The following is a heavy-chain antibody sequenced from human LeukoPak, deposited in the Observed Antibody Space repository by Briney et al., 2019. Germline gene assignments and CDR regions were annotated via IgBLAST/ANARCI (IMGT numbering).Heavy chain of an antibody. CDR2: IYYSGST. J-gene: IGHJ4*02. Sequence: SETLSLTCTVSGGSISTYYWSWIRQPPGKGLEWIGYIYYSGSTSYNPSLKSRVTISVDTSKNQFSLKLSSVTAADTAVYYCARARDGYNEDWGQGTLVTVSS. V-gene: IGHV4-59*01. D-gene: IGHD5-24*01. CDR1: GGSISTYY. CDR3: ARARDGYNED.